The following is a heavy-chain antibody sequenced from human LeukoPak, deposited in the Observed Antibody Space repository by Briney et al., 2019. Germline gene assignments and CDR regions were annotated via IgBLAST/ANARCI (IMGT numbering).Heavy chain of an antibody. CDR1: GFTFSNYW. Sequence: GGSLRLSCAASGFTFSNYWMSWVRQAPGKGLEWVAVISYDGSNKYYADSVKGRFTISRDNSKNTLYLQMNSLRAEDTAVYYCARGNSSSRGFYFDYWGQGTLVTVSS. J-gene: IGHJ4*02. CDR3: ARGNSSSRGFYFDY. CDR2: ISYDGSNK. V-gene: IGHV3-30-3*01. D-gene: IGHD6-13*01.